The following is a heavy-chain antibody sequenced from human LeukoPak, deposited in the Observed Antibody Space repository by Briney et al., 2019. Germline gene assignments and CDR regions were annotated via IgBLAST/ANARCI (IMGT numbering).Heavy chain of an antibody. D-gene: IGHD2-15*01. Sequence: GGSLRLSCAASGFTFRDYTMNWVRQAPGKGLEWVSAIDKSGTYIKYADSVKGRFTVSRDNAKNSVFLQVNSLRVEDTAVYFCAREVLIVVEPAANTVDYWGQGTRVTVSS. CDR1: GFTFRDYT. V-gene: IGHV3-21*01. J-gene: IGHJ4*02. CDR3: AREVLIVVEPAANTVDY. CDR2: IDKSGTYI.